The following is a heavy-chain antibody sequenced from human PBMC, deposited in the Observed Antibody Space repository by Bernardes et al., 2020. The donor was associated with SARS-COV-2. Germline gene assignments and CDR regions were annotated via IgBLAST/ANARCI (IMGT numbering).Heavy chain of an antibody. J-gene: IGHJ6*02. CDR1: GFTFSSYE. Sequence: GSLRLSCAASGFTFSSYEMNWVRQAPGKGLEWVSYISSSGSTIYYADSVKGRFTISRDNAKNSLYLQMNSLRAEDTAVYYCARDRRITMVRGVIYGMDVWGQGTTVTVSS. CDR2: ISSSGSTI. CDR3: ARDRRITMVRGVIYGMDV. V-gene: IGHV3-48*03. D-gene: IGHD3-10*01.